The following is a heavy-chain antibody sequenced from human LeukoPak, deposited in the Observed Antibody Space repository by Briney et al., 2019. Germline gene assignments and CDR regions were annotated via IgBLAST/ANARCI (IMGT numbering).Heavy chain of an antibody. CDR2: ISGSGGST. CDR1: GFTFSSYA. J-gene: IGHJ6*02. D-gene: IGHD2-2*01. Sequence: GGSLRLSCAAFGFTFSSYAMSWVRQAPGKGLEWVSAISGSGGSTYYADSVKGRFTISRDNSKNTLYLQMNSLRAEDTAIYYCAKAQAKDIVVVPAASVYGMDVWGQGTTVTVSS. V-gene: IGHV3-23*01. CDR3: AKAQAKDIVVVPAASVYGMDV.